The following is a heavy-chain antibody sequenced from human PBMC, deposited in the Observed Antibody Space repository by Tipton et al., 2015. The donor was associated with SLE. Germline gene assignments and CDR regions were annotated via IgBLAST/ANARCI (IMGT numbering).Heavy chain of an antibody. J-gene: IGHJ4*02. CDR1: GGSFSGYY. V-gene: IGHV4-34*01. CDR2: INHSGST. D-gene: IGHD1-26*01. CDR3: ARGESPGGTFDY. Sequence: TLSLTCAVYGGSFSGYYWSWIRQPPGKGLEWIGEINHSGSTYYNPSLKSRITISVDTSKKQFSLKVSSVTAADTAIYYCARGESPGGTFDYWGQGTLVTVSS.